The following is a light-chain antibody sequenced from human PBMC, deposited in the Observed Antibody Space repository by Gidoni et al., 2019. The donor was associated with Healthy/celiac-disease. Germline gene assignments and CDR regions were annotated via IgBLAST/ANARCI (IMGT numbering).Light chain of an antibody. CDR1: SSDVGDYNL. V-gene: IGLV2-23*01. Sequence: QSALTPPASVSGSPGQAITISCTGTSSDVGDYNLVSWYQQHPGKAPKLIIYEGSKRPSGVSNRFSASESGDTASLTISGLQAEDEADYYCCSYAGTKVFGGGTKLTVL. CDR2: EGS. J-gene: IGLJ2*01. CDR3: CSYAGTKV.